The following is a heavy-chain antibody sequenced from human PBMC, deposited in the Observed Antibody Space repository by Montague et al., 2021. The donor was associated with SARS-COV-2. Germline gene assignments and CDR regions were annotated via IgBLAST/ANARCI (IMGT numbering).Heavy chain of an antibody. J-gene: IGHJ4*02. CDR1: DGSVISTYPH. CDR2: LFHIDTA. CDR3: TRGIDSYKTGY. D-gene: IGHD6-13*01. V-gene: IGHV4-61*01. Sequence: SETLSLTCTVSDGSVISTYPHWHWVRQSPGRGLEWIGGYLFHIDTADYNASLRSRVTISVDTPKNQFSLKRTSVTAADTAVYYCTRGIDSYKTGYWGQGIQVTVSS.